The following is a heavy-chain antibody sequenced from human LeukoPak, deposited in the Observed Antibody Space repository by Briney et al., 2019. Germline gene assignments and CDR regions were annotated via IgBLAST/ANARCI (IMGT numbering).Heavy chain of an antibody. Sequence: PGGSLRLSCEASGFTFSSYAIRWVRQAPGTGLEWVSSIPGSGGATYYADSVRGRFSISSDSSKNTVYLQMTSLRDEDTAVYYCARARPWDSSRSYYFGMDVWGHGTTVTVSS. V-gene: IGHV3-23*01. CDR1: GFTFSSYA. CDR3: ARARPWDSSRSYYFGMDV. D-gene: IGHD3-22*01. J-gene: IGHJ6*02. CDR2: IPGSGGAT.